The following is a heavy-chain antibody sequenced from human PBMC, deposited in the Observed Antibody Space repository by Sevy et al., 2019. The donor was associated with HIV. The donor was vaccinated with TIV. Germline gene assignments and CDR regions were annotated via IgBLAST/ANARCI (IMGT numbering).Heavy chain of an antibody. CDR2: ISASNGNT. D-gene: IGHD2-2*01. J-gene: IGHJ4*02. CDR3: GLYCSTTNCIFDY. V-gene: IGHV1-18*01. CDR1: GYTFMNYG. Sequence: ASVKVSCKASGYTFMNYGISWVRQAPGQGLEWMGWISASNGNTNYTQKFQGRVTMTTDTSTTTAYMELRSLRSDDTAVYYCGLYCSTTNCIFDYWGQGTLVTVSS.